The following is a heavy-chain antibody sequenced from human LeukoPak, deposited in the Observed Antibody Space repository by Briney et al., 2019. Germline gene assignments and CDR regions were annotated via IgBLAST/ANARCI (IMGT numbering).Heavy chain of an antibody. V-gene: IGHV3-30*18. CDR1: GFTFNSYG. D-gene: IGHD2-15*01. CDR2: ISYDGSNK. J-gene: IGHJ4*02. Sequence: GRSLRLSCAASGFTFNSYGMHWVRQAPGKGLEWVAVISYDGSNKYYADSVKGRFTISRDNSKNTLYLQMNSLRAEDTAVYYCAKDRVGVVVVAAPFEYWGQGTLVTVSS. CDR3: AKDRVGVVVVAAPFEY.